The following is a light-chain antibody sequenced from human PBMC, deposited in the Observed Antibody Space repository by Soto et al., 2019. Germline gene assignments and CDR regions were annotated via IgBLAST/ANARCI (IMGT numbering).Light chain of an antibody. CDR2: AAS. V-gene: IGKV1-27*01. CDR3: QKFSAVPT. CDR1: QAIYNY. Sequence: DIQMTQSPSSLSASVGDRVTITCRASQAIYNYLAWYQQKPGKVPTLLISAASTLQSGVPSRFSGSRSGTDFTLTISSLQPEDVATYYCQKFSAVPTFGGGNKVEI. J-gene: IGKJ4*01.